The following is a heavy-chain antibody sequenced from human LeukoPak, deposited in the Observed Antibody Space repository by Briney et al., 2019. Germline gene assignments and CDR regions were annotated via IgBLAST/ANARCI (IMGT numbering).Heavy chain of an antibody. V-gene: IGHV4-39*07. CDR3: ARVGSSSFDY. CDR2: IYYSGST. CDR1: GGSISSGGYY. D-gene: IGHD6-13*01. Sequence: SETLSLTCTVSGGSISSGGYYWSWIRQPPGEGLEWIGSIYYSGSTYYNPSLRSRVTISVDTSKDQFSLKLSSVTAADTAVYYCARVGSSSFDYWGQGTLVTVSS. J-gene: IGHJ4*02.